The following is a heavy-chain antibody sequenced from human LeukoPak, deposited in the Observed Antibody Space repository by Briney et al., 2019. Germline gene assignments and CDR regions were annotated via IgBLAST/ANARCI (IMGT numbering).Heavy chain of an antibody. CDR1: GSPFSSYG. V-gene: IGHV3-33*05. D-gene: IGHD6-19*01. Sequence: GGSLRLSCAASGSPFSSYGMHWVRQAPGKGLEWVARLVYDERSDYANSVKGRFSISRDNSKNTLFLDMSDLRVEDTAVYYCARDLSAAFDFWGQGVLVTVSS. J-gene: IGHJ4*02. CDR2: LVYDERS. CDR3: ARDLSAAFDF.